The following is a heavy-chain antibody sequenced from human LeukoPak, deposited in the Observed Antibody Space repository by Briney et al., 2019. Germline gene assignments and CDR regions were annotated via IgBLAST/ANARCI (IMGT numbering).Heavy chain of an antibody. J-gene: IGHJ3*02. V-gene: IGHV7-4-1*02. D-gene: IGHD6-13*01. CDR2: INTNTGNP. CDR1: GYTLTSYA. CDR3: SSSSWYGGSDDAFDI. Sequence: ASVKVSCKASGYTLTSYAMNWVRQAPGQGLEWMGWINTNTGNPTYAQGFTGRFVFSLDTSVSTAYLQISSLKAEDTAVYYCSSSSWYGGSDDAFDIWGQGTMVTVSS.